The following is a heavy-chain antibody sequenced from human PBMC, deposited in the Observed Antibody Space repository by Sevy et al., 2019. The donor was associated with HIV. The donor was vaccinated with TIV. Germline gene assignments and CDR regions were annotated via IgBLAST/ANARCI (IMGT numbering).Heavy chain of an antibody. CDR2: ISGSSTFI. CDR1: GITFSDYI. Sequence: GGSLRLSCAMSGITFSDYIMNWVRQAPGKGLEWVSSISGSSTFIYYAESVKGRFTISRDNAKNSLYLQMNSLRAEDTALYYCARDRGVGTSSYGMDVWGQGTTVTVSS. J-gene: IGHJ6*02. D-gene: IGHD1-26*01. V-gene: IGHV3-21*01. CDR3: ARDRGVGTSSYGMDV.